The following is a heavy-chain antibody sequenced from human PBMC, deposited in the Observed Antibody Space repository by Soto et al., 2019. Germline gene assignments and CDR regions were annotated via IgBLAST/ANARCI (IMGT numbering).Heavy chain of an antibody. J-gene: IGHJ3*02. CDR3: ARKVIPAAGAFDI. CDR2: INGDGSST. CDR1: GFTFSSYW. D-gene: IGHD2-2*01. Sequence: EVQLVESGGGLVQPGGSLRLSCAASGFTFSSYWMHWVRQVPGKGLVWVSRINGDGSSTSYADSVKGRFTISRDNAKNTLYLQMNSLRAVDTAVYYCARKVIPAAGAFDIWGQGTMVTVSS. V-gene: IGHV3-74*01.